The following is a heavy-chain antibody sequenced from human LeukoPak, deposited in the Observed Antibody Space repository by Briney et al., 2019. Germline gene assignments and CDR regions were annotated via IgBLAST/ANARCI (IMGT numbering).Heavy chain of an antibody. CDR3: AKERDPVLRFLEWLSADFDY. D-gene: IGHD3-3*01. CDR1: GFTFSSYA. Sequence: GGSLRLSCAASGFTFSSYAMSWVRQAPGKGLEWVSAISGSGGSTYYADSVKGRFTISRDNSKNTLYLQMNSLRAEDTAVYYCAKERDPVLRFLEWLSADFDYWGQGTLVTVSS. V-gene: IGHV3-23*01. J-gene: IGHJ4*02. CDR2: ISGSGGST.